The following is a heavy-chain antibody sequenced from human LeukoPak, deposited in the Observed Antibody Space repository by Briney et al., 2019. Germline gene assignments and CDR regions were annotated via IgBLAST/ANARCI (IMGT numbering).Heavy chain of an antibody. CDR3: ARGDGYNPIYYYYIMDV. Sequence: GGSLRLSCAASGFTFSSYEMNWVRQAPGKGLEWVSYISSSGSTIYYADSVKGRFTISRDNAKNSLYLQMNTLRAEDTAVYYCARGDGYNPIYYYYIMDVWGQGTTVTVSS. V-gene: IGHV3-48*03. CDR2: ISSSGSTI. J-gene: IGHJ6*02. CDR1: GFTFSSYE. D-gene: IGHD5-24*01.